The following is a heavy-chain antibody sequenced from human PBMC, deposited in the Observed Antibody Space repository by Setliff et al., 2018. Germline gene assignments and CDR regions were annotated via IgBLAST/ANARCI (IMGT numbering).Heavy chain of an antibody. Sequence: SETLSLTCIVPGGSISSYYWSWIRQPPGKGLEWIGYIYYGGSANYNPSLKSRVTMSIDTSKNQFSLKLNSVTAADMAVYYCAREQWLDPPGYYYMDVWAKGTTVTVS. CDR2: IYYGGSA. J-gene: IGHJ6*03. CDR1: GGSISSYY. V-gene: IGHV4-59*12. CDR3: AREQWLDPPGYYYMDV. D-gene: IGHD6-19*01.